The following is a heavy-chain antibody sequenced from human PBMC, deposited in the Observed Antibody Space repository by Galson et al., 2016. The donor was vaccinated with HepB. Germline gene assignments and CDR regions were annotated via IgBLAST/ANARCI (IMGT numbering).Heavy chain of an antibody. CDR2: TYYRSKWYY. CDR3: ARDLGVAYGTGRSLDY. CDR1: GDSVSSNSAA. J-gene: IGHJ4*02. Sequence: CAISGDSVSSNSAAWNWIRQSPSRGLEWLGRTYYRSKWYYDYAVPVKSRITINPDTSENQFSLHLNSVTPEDTAVYYCARDLGVAYGTGRSLDYWGQGTLVTVSS. D-gene: IGHD1-1*01. V-gene: IGHV6-1*01.